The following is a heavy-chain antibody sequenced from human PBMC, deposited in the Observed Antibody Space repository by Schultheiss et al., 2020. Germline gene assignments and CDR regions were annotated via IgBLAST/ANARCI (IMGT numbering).Heavy chain of an antibody. CDR3: ARAWGATRYYYYGMDV. CDR1: GGSISSGSYY. V-gene: IGHV4-39*07. J-gene: IGHJ6*02. CDR2: IYYSGST. Sequence: SETLSLTCTVSGGSISSGSYYWGWIRQPPGKGLKWIGSIYYSGSTYYNPSLKSRVTISVDTSKNQFSLKLSSVTAADTAVYYCARAWGATRYYYYGMDVWGQGTTVTVSS. D-gene: IGHD1-1*01.